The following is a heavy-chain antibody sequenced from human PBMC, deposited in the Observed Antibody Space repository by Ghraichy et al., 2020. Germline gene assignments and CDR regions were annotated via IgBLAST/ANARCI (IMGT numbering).Heavy chain of an antibody. V-gene: IGHV3-53*04. CDR1: GFSVHNSY. CDR2: IYNGGNT. Sequence: LNISCEASGFSVHNSYMTWVRQAPGKGLEWVSVIYNGGNTDYADSVKGRFTISRHNSRNTLYLQMNSLRDDDTGVYYCARVVTMTRAVPGYFDHWGQGILVTVS. CDR3: ARVVTMTRAVPGYFDH. D-gene: IGHD3-10*01. J-gene: IGHJ4*02.